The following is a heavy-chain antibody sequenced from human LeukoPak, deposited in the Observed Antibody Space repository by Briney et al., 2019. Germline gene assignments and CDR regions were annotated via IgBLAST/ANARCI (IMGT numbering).Heavy chain of an antibody. CDR2: INPSDGST. CDR3: ARVLDRWSVYFDC. D-gene: IGHD3-3*01. Sequence: GASVKVSCKASGYTSTSYYMHWVRQAPGQGLEWLGIINPSDGSTTYAQKFQGRVTMTRDTSTSTVYMELSSLRSEDTAVYYCARVLDRWSVYFDCWGQGTLVTVSS. CDR1: GYTSTSYY. J-gene: IGHJ4*02. V-gene: IGHV1-46*01.